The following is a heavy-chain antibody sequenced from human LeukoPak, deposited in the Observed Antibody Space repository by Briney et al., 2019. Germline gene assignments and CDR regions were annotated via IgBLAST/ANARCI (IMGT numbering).Heavy chain of an antibody. CDR2: ISSSSSYI. CDR1: GFTFSSYS. V-gene: IGHV3-21*04. J-gene: IGHJ5*02. Sequence: PGGSLRLSCAASGFTFSSYSMNWVRQAPGKGREWVSSISSSSSYIYYADSVKGRFTISRDNAKNSLYLQMNRLRAEDTAVYYFGKGWQLELTNLFDPWGQGTLVTVSS. CDR3: GKGWQLELTNLFDP. D-gene: IGHD1-7*01.